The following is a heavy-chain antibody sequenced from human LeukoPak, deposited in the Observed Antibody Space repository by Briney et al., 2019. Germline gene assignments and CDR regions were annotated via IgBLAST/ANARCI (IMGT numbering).Heavy chain of an antibody. CDR2: ISSSGSTI. J-gene: IGHJ2*01. CDR1: GFTFSDYY. V-gene: IGHV3-11*01. CDR3: ARDFGLYYYDSSGYYYLEASWYFDL. Sequence: GGSLRLSCAASGFTFSDYYMSWIRQAPGKGLEWVSYISSSGSTIYYADSVKGRFTISRDNAKNSLYLQMNSLRAEDTAVYYCARDFGLYYYDSSGYYYLEASWYFDLWGRGTLVTVSS. D-gene: IGHD3-22*01.